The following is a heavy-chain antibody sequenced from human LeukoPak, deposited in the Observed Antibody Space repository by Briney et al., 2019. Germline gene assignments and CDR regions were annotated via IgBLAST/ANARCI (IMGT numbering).Heavy chain of an antibody. CDR3: AREGIAAAGFDY. CDR2: IYTSGST. V-gene: IGHV4-61*02. J-gene: IGHJ4*02. CDR1: GGSISSVNYY. D-gene: IGHD6-13*01. Sequence: PSQTLSLTCTVSGGSISSVNYYWSWIRQPAGKGLEWIGRIYTSGSTDYNPSLKSRVTMSIDTSKNQFSLKLSSVTAADTAVYYCAREGIAAAGFDYWGQGTLVTVSS.